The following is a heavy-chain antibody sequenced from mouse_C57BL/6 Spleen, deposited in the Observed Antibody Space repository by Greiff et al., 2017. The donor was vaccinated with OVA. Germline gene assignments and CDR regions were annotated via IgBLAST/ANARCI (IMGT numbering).Heavy chain of an antibody. CDR1: GYTFTDYN. CDR3: AREGADGYYYFDY. Sequence: VQLKESGPELVKPGASVKMSCKASGYTFTDYNMHWVKQSHGKSLEWIGYINPNNGGTSYNQKFKGKATLTVNKSSSTAYMELRSLTSEDSAVYYCAREGADGYYYFDYWGQGTTLTVSS. V-gene: IGHV1-22*01. J-gene: IGHJ2*01. CDR2: INPNNGGT. D-gene: IGHD2-3*01.